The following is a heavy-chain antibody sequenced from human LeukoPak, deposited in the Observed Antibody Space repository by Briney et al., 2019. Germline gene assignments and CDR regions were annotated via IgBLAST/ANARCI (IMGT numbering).Heavy chain of an antibody. CDR3: AREPPGTVTTGSYYGMGV. Sequence: GGSLRLSCAASGFTFSSNSMNWVRQAPGKGLEWVSSISSSSSYIYYADSVKGRFTISRDNAKNSLYLQMNSLRAEDTAVYYCAREPPGTVTTGSYYGMGVWGQGTTVTAS. D-gene: IGHD4-17*01. CDR2: ISSSSSYI. V-gene: IGHV3-21*01. J-gene: IGHJ6*02. CDR1: GFTFSSNS.